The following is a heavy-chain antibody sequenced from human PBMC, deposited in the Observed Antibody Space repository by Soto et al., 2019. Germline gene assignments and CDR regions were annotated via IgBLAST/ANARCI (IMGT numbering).Heavy chain of an antibody. CDR2: IYYSGST. CDR1: GGSIGSYY. V-gene: IGHV4-30-4*01. CDR3: ARATIVLVPAAMVSHWFDP. D-gene: IGHD2-2*01. Sequence: SETLSLTCTVSGGSIGSYYWSWIRQPPGKGLEWIGYIYYSGSTYYNPSLKSRVTISVDTSKNQFSLKLSSVTAADTAVYYCARATIVLVPAAMVSHWFDPWGQGTLVTVSS. J-gene: IGHJ5*02.